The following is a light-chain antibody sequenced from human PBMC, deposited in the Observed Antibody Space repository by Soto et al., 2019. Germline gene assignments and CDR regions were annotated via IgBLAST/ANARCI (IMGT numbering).Light chain of an antibody. CDR3: QLYGTSPKT. J-gene: IGKJ1*01. Sequence: EILLTQSPGTMSFSPGERATLSCRASETVAGSYLAWYQQKPGQAPRLLIHGASTRATGIADRFSGSGSGTAFTLTISRLEPEDFAVYYCQLYGTSPKTFGQGTKVDIK. CDR2: GAS. V-gene: IGKV3-20*01. CDR1: ETVAGSY.